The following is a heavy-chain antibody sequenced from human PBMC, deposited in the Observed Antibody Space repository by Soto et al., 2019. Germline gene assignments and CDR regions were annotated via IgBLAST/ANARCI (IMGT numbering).Heavy chain of an antibody. CDR2: IYYRGST. CDR1: GGSISSSLYC. V-gene: IGHV4-39*01. D-gene: IGHD6-19*01. CDR3: ARQRAESISVAGTGYYFDY. Sequence: SETLSLTCTVSGGSISSSLYCWGWIRQPPGKGLEWIGSIYYRGSTYYNPSLKSRVTLSVDTSKNQFSLKLSSVTAADTAVYFCARQRAESISVAGTGYYFDYWGQGTLVTVSS. J-gene: IGHJ4*02.